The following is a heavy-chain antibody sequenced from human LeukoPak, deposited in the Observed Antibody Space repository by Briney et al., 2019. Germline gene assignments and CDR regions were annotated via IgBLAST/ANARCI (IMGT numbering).Heavy chain of an antibody. J-gene: IGHJ5*02. CDR2: INHSGST. Sequence: SKTLSLTCAVYGGSFSGYYWSWIRQPPGKGLEWIGEINHSGSTNYNPSLKSRVTISVDTSKNQFSLKLSSVTAADTAVYYCARVQDYYDSSGYSLFDWFDPWGQGTLVTVSS. V-gene: IGHV4-34*01. D-gene: IGHD3-22*01. CDR1: GGSFSGYY. CDR3: ARVQDYYDSSGYSLFDWFDP.